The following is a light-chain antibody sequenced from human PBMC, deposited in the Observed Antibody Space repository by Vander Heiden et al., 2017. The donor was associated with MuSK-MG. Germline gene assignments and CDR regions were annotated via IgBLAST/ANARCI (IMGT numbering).Light chain of an antibody. CDR2: GAS. Sequence: EIVMTQSPATLSVSPGERATLSCRASQSVSSNLAWYQQKPGQAPRLLIYGASPRATGIPARFSGSGSGTEFTLTISSLQSEDFAVYYCQQYNNPGGWTFGQGTKVEIK. V-gene: IGKV3-15*01. CDR1: QSVSSN. CDR3: QQYNNPGGWT. J-gene: IGKJ1*01.